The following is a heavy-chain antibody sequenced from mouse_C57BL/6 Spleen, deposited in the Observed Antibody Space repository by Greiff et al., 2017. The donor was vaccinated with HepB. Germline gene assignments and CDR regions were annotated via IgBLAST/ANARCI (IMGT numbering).Heavy chain of an antibody. CDR1: GFTFSDYY. V-gene: IGHV5-16*01. D-gene: IGHD2-4*01. CDR3: AIYYDYSVFAY. Sequence: EVQLVESEGGLVQPGSSMKLSCTASGFTFSDYYMAWVRQVPEKGLEWVANINYDGSSTYYLDSLKSRFIISRDNAKNILYLQMSSLKSEDTATYYVAIYYDYSVFAYWGQGTLVTVSA. J-gene: IGHJ3*01. CDR2: INYDGSST.